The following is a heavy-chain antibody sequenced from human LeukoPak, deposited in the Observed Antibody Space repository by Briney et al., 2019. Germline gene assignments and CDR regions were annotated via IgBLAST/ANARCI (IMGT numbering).Heavy chain of an antibody. J-gene: IGHJ4*02. Sequence: ASVKVSCKASGYTFTSYAMHWVRQAPGQRLEWMGWINAGNGNTKYSLKFQGRVTITRDTSASTAYMELSSLRSEDTAVYYCASSTSELLWFGELKGWGQGTLVTVSS. CDR1: GYTFTSYA. V-gene: IGHV1-3*01. CDR3: ASSTSELLWFGELKG. CDR2: INAGNGNT. D-gene: IGHD3-10*01.